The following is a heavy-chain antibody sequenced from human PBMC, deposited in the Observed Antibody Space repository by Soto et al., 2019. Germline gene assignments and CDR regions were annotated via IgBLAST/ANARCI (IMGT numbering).Heavy chain of an antibody. CDR2: IDYSGST. J-gene: IGHJ4*02. V-gene: IGHV4-39*01. D-gene: IGHD6-6*01. CDR1: GGSISSSSYY. CDR3: ASPYSSSPGRGY. Sequence: QLQLQESGPGLVKPSETLSLTCTVSGGSISSSSYYWGWIRQPPGKGLEWIGSIDYSGSTYYNPSLKSRVTISVDPSKNQFSLKLSSVTAADTAVYYCASPYSSSPGRGYWGQGTLVTVSS.